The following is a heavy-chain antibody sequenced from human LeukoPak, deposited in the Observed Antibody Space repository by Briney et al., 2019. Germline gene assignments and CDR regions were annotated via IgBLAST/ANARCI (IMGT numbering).Heavy chain of an antibody. CDR3: ARDRAANQDWVEFDP. CDR2: IRDSGEA. V-gene: IGHV3-66*03. CDR1: GFRVSDYY. D-gene: IGHD3/OR15-3a*01. Sequence: GGSLRLSCAVSGFRVSDYYMSRVRQAPGKGLEWVGLIRDSGEAFYADFARGRSAISRDESEHTLYLQMNSLRVEDTAVYFCARDRAANQDWVEFDPWGQGTPVIVSS. J-gene: IGHJ5*02.